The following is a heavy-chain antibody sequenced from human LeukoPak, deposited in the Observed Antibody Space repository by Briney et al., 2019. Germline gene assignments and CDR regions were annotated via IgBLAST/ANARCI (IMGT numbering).Heavy chain of an antibody. V-gene: IGHV3-48*01. CDR3: ARXITMVRGVMNY. CDR2: ISSSSSTI. J-gene: IGHJ4*02. Sequence: GGSLRLSCAASGFTFSSYSMNWVRQAPGKGLEWVSYISSSSSTIYYADSVKGRFTISRDNAKNSLYLQMNSLGAEDTAVYYCARXITMVRGVMNYWGQGTLVTVSS. D-gene: IGHD3-10*01. CDR1: GFTFSSYS.